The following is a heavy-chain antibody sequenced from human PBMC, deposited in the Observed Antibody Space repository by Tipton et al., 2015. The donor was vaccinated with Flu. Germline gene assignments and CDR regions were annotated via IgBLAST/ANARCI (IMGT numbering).Heavy chain of an antibody. CDR2: IYYSGST. Sequence: TLSLTCTVSGGSISSYYWSWIRQPPGKGLEWIGYIYYSGSTNYNPSLKSRVTISVDTSKNQFSLKLSSVTAADTAVYYCAREEKPYGMDVLGQGTTVTVSS. V-gene: IGHV4-59*01. J-gene: IGHJ6*02. CDR3: AREEKPYGMDV. CDR1: GGSISSYY.